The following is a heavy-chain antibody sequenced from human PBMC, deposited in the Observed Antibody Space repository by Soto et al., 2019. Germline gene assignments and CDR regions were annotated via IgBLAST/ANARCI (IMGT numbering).Heavy chain of an antibody. CDR2: ISSSSSTI. Sequence: EVQVVESGGGLVQPGGSLRLSCAASGFTFSSNSMNWVRQAPGKGLEWISYISSSSSTIYADPVKGRFTISRDNAKNSLYLQMNSLRDEDTAVYYCARFILSGQLTSDLWGQGTLVTVSS. CDR3: ARFILSGQLTSDL. V-gene: IGHV3-48*02. J-gene: IGHJ5*02. CDR1: GFTFSSNS. D-gene: IGHD3-9*01.